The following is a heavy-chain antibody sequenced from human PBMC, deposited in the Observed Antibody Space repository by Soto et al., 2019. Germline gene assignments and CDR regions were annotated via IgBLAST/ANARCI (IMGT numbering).Heavy chain of an antibody. CDR2: IYYSGST. CDR3: ARTSTDGPLYYFDY. D-gene: IGHD4-4*01. J-gene: IGHJ4*02. V-gene: IGHV4-59*01. CDR1: GGSISSYF. Sequence: QVQLQESGPGLVQPSETLSLTCTVSGGSISSYFWSWIRQPPGKGLEWIGYIYYSGSTNYNPSLTSRVTISVDTSKNQFSLKLSSVTAADTAVYYCARTSTDGPLYYFDYWGQGTLVTVSS.